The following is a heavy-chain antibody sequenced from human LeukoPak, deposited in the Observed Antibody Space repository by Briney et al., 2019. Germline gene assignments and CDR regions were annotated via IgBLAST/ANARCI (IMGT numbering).Heavy chain of an antibody. CDR3: AKDSGTF. D-gene: IGHD1-26*01. CDR2: ISSGGTTI. Sequence: PGGSLRLSCAASGFTFSTYEMNWVRQAPGKGLEWVSHISSGGTTIYYADSVKGRFTISRDNAKKSLVLQMNSLRVEDTALYYCAKDSGTFWGQGTLVTVSS. CDR1: GFTFSTYE. J-gene: IGHJ4*02. V-gene: IGHV3-48*03.